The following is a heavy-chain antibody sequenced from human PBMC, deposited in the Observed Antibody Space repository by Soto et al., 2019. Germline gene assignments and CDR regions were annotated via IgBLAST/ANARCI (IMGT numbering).Heavy chain of an antibody. J-gene: IGHJ3*02. CDR3: AKDPHYSGNDAFDI. Sequence: QVQLVESGGGVVQPGRSLRLSCAASGFTFSSYGMHWVRKAPGKGLEWVAVISYDGSNKYYADSVKGRFTISRDDSKNTLYLQMSSLRAEDTAVYFCAKDPHYSGNDAFDIWGHGTMVTVSS. CDR1: GFTFSSYG. D-gene: IGHD3-10*01. V-gene: IGHV3-30*18. CDR2: ISYDGSNK.